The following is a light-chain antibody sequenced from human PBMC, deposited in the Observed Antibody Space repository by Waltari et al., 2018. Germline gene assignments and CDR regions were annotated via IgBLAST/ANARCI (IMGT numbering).Light chain of an antibody. CDR3: QQRSNFIT. V-gene: IGKV3-11*01. CDR1: QSVRSY. J-gene: IGKJ5*01. Sequence: EIVLIQSPATLSLSPGERATLSCRASQSVRSYLTWYQQKPGQAPRLLIYDASNMATGIPARFSGSGSGTDFTLTISSLEPEDFAVYYCQQRSNFITFGQGTRLEIK. CDR2: DAS.